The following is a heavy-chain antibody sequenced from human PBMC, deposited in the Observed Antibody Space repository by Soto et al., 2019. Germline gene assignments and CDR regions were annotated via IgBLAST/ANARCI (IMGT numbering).Heavy chain of an antibody. Sequence: EVQLVESGGGLVQPGGSLRLSCAASGFTVNNNYMSWVRQDPGKGLEWVSIIYSGGSTYYADSVKGRFSTSRDISKNMLFLQMNSLRAEDTAVYYCARGLGTTGYYYGLDFWGQGTRVTGSS. CDR1: GFTVNNNY. V-gene: IGHV3-66*01. J-gene: IGHJ4*02. D-gene: IGHD3-22*01. CDR3: ARGLGTTGYYYGLDF. CDR2: IYSGGST.